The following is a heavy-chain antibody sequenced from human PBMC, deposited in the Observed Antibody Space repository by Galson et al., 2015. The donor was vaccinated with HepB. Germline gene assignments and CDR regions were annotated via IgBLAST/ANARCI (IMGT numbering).Heavy chain of an antibody. CDR3: ARDLRYCSSTSCYTWFDP. J-gene: IGHJ5*02. V-gene: IGHV4-30-4*07. CDR1: GGSISSGGYS. Sequence: TLSLTCAVSGGSISSGGYSWSWIRQPPGKGLEWIGYIYYSGSTYYNPSLKSRVTISVDTSKNQFSLKLSSVTAADTAVYYCARDLRYCSSTSCYTWFDPWGQGTLVTVSS. D-gene: IGHD2-2*02. CDR2: IYYSGST.